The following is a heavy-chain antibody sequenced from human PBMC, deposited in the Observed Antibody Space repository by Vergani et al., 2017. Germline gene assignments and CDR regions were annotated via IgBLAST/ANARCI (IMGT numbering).Heavy chain of an antibody. CDR3: TRHGRSGWAGYFQH. CDR2: IYYSGST. Sequence: QVQLQESGPGLVKPSQTLSLTCTVSGGSISSGGYYWSWIRQHPGKGLEWIGYIYYSGSTYYNPSLKSRVTISVDTSKNQFSLKLTSVTAADTAVYYCTRHGRSGWAGYFQHWGQGTLVTASS. D-gene: IGHD6-19*01. J-gene: IGHJ1*01. CDR1: GGSISSGGYY. V-gene: IGHV4-31*03.